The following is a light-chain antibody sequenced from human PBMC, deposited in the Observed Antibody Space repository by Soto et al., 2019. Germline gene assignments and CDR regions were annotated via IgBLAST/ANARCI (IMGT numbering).Light chain of an antibody. CDR2: GVS. CDR3: SSYTATNTLV. V-gene: IGLV2-14*01. Sequence: QSALTQPASVSGSPGQSITISCTGTSSDVGDYNYVSWYQQHPGKAPKLIIYGVSNRPSGISNRFSGSKSGTTASLTVSGLQAEDEAYYYCSSYTATNTLVFGGGTKLTVL. J-gene: IGLJ2*01. CDR1: SSDVGDYNY.